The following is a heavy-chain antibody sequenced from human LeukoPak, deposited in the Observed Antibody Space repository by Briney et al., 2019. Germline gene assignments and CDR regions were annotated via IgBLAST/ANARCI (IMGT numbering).Heavy chain of an antibody. J-gene: IGHJ3*02. CDR2: IYYSGST. CDR1: GGSISSYY. V-gene: IGHV4-59*01. CDR3: ARATYYFGVDI. Sequence: PSETLSLTCTVSGGSISSYYWSWIRQPPGKGLEWIGYIYYSGSTNYNPSLKSRVTISVDTSKNQFSLKLSSVTAAGTAVYYCARATYYFGVDIWGQGTMVTVSS. D-gene: IGHD3-10*01.